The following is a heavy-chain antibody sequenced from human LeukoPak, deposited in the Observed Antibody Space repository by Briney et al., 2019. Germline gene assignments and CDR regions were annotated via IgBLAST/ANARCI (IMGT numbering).Heavy chain of an antibody. CDR3: ARGPYYYDSSGYYPLN. D-gene: IGHD3-22*01. V-gene: IGHV3-74*01. CDR1: GFTFSSYW. J-gene: IGHJ4*02. CDR2: INSDGSST. Sequence: GGSLRLSCAASGFTFSSYWMHWVRQAPGKGLVWVSRINSDGSSTSYADSVKGRSTISRDNAKNTLYLQMNSLRAEDTAVYYCARGPYYYDSSGYYPLNWGQGTLVTVSS.